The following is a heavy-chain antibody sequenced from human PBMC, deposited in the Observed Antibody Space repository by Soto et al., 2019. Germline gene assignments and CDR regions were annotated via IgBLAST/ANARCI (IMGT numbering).Heavy chain of an antibody. CDR2: IYYSGST. V-gene: IGHV4-61*01. J-gene: IGHJ4*02. CDR1: GGSVSSGSYY. D-gene: IGHD3-22*01. CDR3: AREGTYYYDSSGYHRYFDY. Sequence: PSETLSLTCTVSGGSVSSGSYYWSWIRQPPGKGLEWIGYIYYSGSTNYNPSLKSRVTISVDTSENQFSLKLSSVTAADTAVYYCAREGTYYYDSSGYHRYFDYWGQGTLVTVSS.